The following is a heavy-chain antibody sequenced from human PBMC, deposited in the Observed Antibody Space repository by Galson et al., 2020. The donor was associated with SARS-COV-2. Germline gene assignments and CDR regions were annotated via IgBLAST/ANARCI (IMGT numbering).Heavy chain of an antibody. V-gene: IGHV1-24*01. Sequence: ASVKVSCRVSGYTLTALSMHWVRQAPGKGLEWMGGFHPEDGEIVYAQSLQGRLTLTEDTSTDTAYMELSSLRPEDTAVYYCAILGFGYAFEMWGQGTMVTGSS. CDR1: GYTLTALS. CDR2: FHPEDGEI. CDR3: AILGFGYAFEM. D-gene: IGHD3-10*01. J-gene: IGHJ3*02.